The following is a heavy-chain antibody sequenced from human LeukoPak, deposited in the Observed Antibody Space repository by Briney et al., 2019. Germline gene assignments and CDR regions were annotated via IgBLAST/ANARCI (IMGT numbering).Heavy chain of an antibody. J-gene: IGHJ4*02. D-gene: IGHD4-17*01. Sequence: SETLSLTCTVYGGSFSGYYWSWIRQPPGKGLEWIGEINHSGSTNYNPSLKSRVTISVDTSKNQFSLKLSSVTAADTAVYYCARTVYFDYWGQGTLVTVSS. V-gene: IGHV4-34*01. CDR1: GGSFSGYY. CDR2: INHSGST. CDR3: ARTVYFDY.